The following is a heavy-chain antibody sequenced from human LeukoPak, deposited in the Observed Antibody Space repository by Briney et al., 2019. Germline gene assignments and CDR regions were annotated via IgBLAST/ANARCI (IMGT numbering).Heavy chain of an antibody. D-gene: IGHD3-22*01. Sequence: SETLSLTCTVSGGSISSSSYYWGWIRQPPGKGLEWIGSIYYSGSTYYNPSLKSRVTISVDTSKNQFSLKLSSVTAADTAVYYCARDGGRRFDSSGYPLDYWGQGTLVTVSS. CDR1: GGSISSSSYY. V-gene: IGHV4-39*07. CDR2: IYYSGST. CDR3: ARDGGRRFDSSGYPLDY. J-gene: IGHJ4*02.